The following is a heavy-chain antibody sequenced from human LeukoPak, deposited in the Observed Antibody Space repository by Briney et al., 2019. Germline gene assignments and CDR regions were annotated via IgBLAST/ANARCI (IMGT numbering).Heavy chain of an antibody. CDR2: ISYTGST. CDR1: GGSISSYY. J-gene: IGHJ4*02. CDR3: ARGVTALHFDF. Sequence: PSETQSLTCTVSGGSISSYYWSWIRLPPGKGLEWIGFISYTGSTNYNPSLKSRVTMSVDTSKNQFSLRLNSLTAADTAVYFCARGVTALHFDFWGRGTLVTVSS. V-gene: IGHV4-59*01. D-gene: IGHD2-21*02.